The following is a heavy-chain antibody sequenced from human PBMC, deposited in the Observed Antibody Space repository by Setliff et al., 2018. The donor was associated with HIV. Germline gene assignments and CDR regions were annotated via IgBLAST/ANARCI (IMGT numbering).Heavy chain of an antibody. CDR3: ARDSISGWYEGYFDY. V-gene: IGHV4-59*01. CDR1: GGSISSYY. Sequence: PSETLSLTCTVSGGSISSYYWSWIRQPPGKGLEWIGYIYYSGSTNYNPSLKSRVTISVDTSKNQFSLKLSSVTAADTAVYYCARDSISGWYEGYFDYWGQGTLVTVSS. D-gene: IGHD6-19*01. J-gene: IGHJ4*02. CDR2: IYYSGST.